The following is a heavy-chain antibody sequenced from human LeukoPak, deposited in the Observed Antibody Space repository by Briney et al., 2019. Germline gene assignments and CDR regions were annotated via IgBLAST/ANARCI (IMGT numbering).Heavy chain of an antibody. CDR1: GVSFSGYY. Sequence: KSSETLSLTCAVYGVSFSGYYWSWIRQPPGKGLEWIGEINHSGSTNYNPSLKSRVTIPVDTSKNQFSLKLSSVTAADTAVYYCARGSGVVAARTFDYWGQGTLVTVSS. CDR2: INHSGST. D-gene: IGHD2-15*01. V-gene: IGHV4-34*01. CDR3: ARGSGVVAARTFDY. J-gene: IGHJ4*02.